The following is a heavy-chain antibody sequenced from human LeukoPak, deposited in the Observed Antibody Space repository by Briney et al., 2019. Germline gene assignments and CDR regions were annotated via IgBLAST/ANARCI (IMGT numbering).Heavy chain of an antibody. V-gene: IGHV4-30-4*01. CDR2: IHYSGST. Sequence: SQTLSLTCTVSGDSISSGDHYWRWIRQTPGTGLDWIGYIHYSGSTYYNPSLKSRVIISLDMSKNQFSLSLNSLTAADSAVYYCARAAAATNSWYYFDYWGQGTLVTVSS. CDR1: GDSISSGDHY. D-gene: IGHD5-12*01. CDR3: ARAAAATNSWYYFDY. J-gene: IGHJ4*02.